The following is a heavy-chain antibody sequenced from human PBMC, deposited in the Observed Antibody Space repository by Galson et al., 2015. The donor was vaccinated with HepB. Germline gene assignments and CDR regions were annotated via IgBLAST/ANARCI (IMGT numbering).Heavy chain of an antibody. CDR3: AHQGGYSYGPPSAPRPPRY. J-gene: IGHJ4*02. CDR2: IIPIFGTA. V-gene: IGHV1-69*13. D-gene: IGHD5-18*01. Sequence: SVKVSCKASGGTFSSYAISWVRQAPGQGLEWMGGIIPIFGTANYAQKFQGRVTITADESTSTAYMELSSLRSEDTAVYYCAHQGGYSYGPPSAPRPPRYWGQGTLVTVSS. CDR1: GGTFSSYA.